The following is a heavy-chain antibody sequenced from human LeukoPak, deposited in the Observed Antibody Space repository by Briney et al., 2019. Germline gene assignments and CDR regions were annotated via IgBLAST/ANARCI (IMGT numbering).Heavy chain of an antibody. J-gene: IGHJ5*02. CDR3: ARVNSGYDYGWFDP. D-gene: IGHD5-12*01. CDR1: GYTFTGSY. CDR2: INPNSGGT. Sequence: ASVKVSCKASGYTFTGSYMHCGRQAPGQGLECMGWINPNSGGTKYAQKFQGRVTMTRDTSISTAYMELSRLRSDDTAVYYCARVNSGYDYGWFDPWGQGTLVTVSS. V-gene: IGHV1-2*02.